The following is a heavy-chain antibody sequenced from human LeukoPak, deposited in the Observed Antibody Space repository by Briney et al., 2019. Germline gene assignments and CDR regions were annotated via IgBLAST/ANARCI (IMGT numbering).Heavy chain of an antibody. CDR3: AVGSSSGWYYYFDH. Sequence: GRSLRLSCAASGFTFDDYAMHWVRHAPRKGLEWVSRISWNSGDIDYADAVKGRFTISRDNAKNSLYLQMNSLRAEDTAFYYCAVGSSSGWYYYFDHWGQGILVTVSS. J-gene: IGHJ4*02. D-gene: IGHD6-19*01. CDR2: ISWNSGDI. V-gene: IGHV3-9*01. CDR1: GFTFDDYA.